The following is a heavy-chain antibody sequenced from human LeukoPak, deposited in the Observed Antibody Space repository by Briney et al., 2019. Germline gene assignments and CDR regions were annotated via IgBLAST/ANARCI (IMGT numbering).Heavy chain of an antibody. J-gene: IGHJ4*02. CDR3: ARDPRAAAGTWGDY. CDR2: INPNSGST. Sequence: ASVKVSCKASGYTFTGYYMHWVRQAPGQGLEWMGWINPNSGSTSYAQKFQGRVTMTRDMSTSTVYMELSSLRSEDTAVYYCARDPRAAAGTWGDYWGQGTLVTVSS. CDR1: GYTFTGYY. V-gene: IGHV1-46*01. D-gene: IGHD6-13*01.